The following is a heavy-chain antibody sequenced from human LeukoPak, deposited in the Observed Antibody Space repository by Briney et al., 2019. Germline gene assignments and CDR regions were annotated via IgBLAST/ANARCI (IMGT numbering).Heavy chain of an antibody. J-gene: IGHJ6*03. CDR3: ARDRETTVGNYYYYYMDV. Sequence: PSETLSLTCTVSGGSISSSSYYWGWIRQPPGKGLEWIVSIYYSGSTYYNPSLKSRATISVDTSKNQFSLKLSSVTAADTAVYYCARDRETTVGNYYYYYMDVWGKGTTVTVSS. D-gene: IGHD1-1*01. CDR1: GGSISSSSYY. CDR2: IYYSGST. V-gene: IGHV4-39*07.